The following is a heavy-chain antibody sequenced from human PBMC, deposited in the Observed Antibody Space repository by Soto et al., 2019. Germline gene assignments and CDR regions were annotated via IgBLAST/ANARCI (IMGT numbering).Heavy chain of an antibody. CDR2: IYHSGST. Sequence: QVQLQESGPGLVKPSGTLSLTCAVSGGSISSSNWWSWVRQPPGKGLEWIGEIYHSGSTNYNPSLKGRVTISVDKSKNQFSLKLSSVTAADTAVYYCARDEFSSSWYAPGMRYYGMDVWGQGTTVTVSS. CDR1: GGSISSSNW. D-gene: IGHD6-13*01. J-gene: IGHJ6*02. CDR3: ARDEFSSSWYAPGMRYYGMDV. V-gene: IGHV4-4*02.